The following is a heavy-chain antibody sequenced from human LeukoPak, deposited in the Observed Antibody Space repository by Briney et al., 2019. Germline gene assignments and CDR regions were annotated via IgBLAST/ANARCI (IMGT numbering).Heavy chain of an antibody. CDR1: GFTFSSYW. CDR3: ARGRQYPRYYYYYMDV. V-gene: IGHV3-7*01. CDR2: IKQDGSEK. Sequence: GGSQRLSCAASGFTFSSYWMSWVRQAPGKGLEWVANIKQDGSEKYYVDSVKGRFTISRDNAKNSLYLQMNSLRAEDTAVYYCARGRQYPRYYYYYMDVWGKGTTVTVSS. D-gene: IGHD2-2*01. J-gene: IGHJ6*03.